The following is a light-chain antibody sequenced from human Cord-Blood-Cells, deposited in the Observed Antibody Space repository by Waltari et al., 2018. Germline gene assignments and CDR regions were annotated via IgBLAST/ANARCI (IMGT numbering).Light chain of an antibody. CDR3: QQYGSSPPYT. Sequence: IPLTQSPGTLSFSPGERATLPCRASQSVSSSYLAWYPQNPGKAPRLLLYGASSRATGIPARFSGSGSGTDFTLTISRLEPEDFAVYYCQQYGSSPPYTFGQGTKLEIK. V-gene: IGKV3-20*01. CDR1: QSVSSSY. CDR2: GAS. J-gene: IGKJ2*01.